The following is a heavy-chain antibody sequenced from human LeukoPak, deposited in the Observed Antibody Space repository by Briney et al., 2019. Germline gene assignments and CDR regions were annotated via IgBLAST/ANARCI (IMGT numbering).Heavy chain of an antibody. J-gene: IGHJ4*02. D-gene: IGHD1-26*01. CDR3: ATTTIRLGY. CDR2: ISYSGAT. V-gene: IGHV4-34*01. CDR1: GGSFSGYY. Sequence: SETLSLTCAVYGGSFSGYYWSWIRQPPGKGLEWIGSISYSGATYYIPSLKSRVTISVDTSKNQFSLKLSSVTAADTAVYYCATTTIRLGYWGQGTLVTVSS.